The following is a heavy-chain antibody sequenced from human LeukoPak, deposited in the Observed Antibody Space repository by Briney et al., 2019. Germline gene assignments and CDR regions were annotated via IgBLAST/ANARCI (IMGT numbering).Heavy chain of an antibody. Sequence: GGSLRLSCAASGFTFSGSAMRWVRQASGKGLEWVGRIRSKANSYATAYAASVKGRFTISRDDSKYTAYPQMNSLKTEDTAVYYCTRSQEGYYYYYMDVWGKGTTVTVSS. CDR2: IRSKANSYAT. J-gene: IGHJ6*03. CDR3: TRSQEGYYYYYMDV. CDR1: GFTFSGSA. V-gene: IGHV3-73*01.